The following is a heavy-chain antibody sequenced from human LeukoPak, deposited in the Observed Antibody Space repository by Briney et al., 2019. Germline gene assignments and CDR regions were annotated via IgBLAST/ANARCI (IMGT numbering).Heavy chain of an antibody. D-gene: IGHD3-22*01. Sequence: SVKVSCKASVGTFSSYAISWVRQAPGQGLEWMAGIILIFGTANYVQKFQGRVTITTDESTSTAYMELSSLRSEDTAVYYCARVRATNYYDSSGYRLWPNFDYWGQGTLVTVSS. CDR2: IILIFGTA. J-gene: IGHJ4*02. CDR3: ARVRATNYYDSSGYRLWPNFDY. V-gene: IGHV1-69*05. CDR1: VGTFSSYA.